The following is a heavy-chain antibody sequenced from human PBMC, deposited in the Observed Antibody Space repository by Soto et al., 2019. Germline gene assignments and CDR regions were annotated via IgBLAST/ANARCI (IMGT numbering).Heavy chain of an antibody. V-gene: IGHV3-21*01. CDR3: AIIPHYYGSWSYYKPVDY. J-gene: IGHJ4*02. D-gene: IGHD3-10*01. CDR2: ISSSSSYI. CDR1: GFTFSSYS. Sequence: GGSLRLSCAASGFTFSSYSMNWVRQAPGKGLEWVSSISSSSSYIYYADSVKGRFTISRDNAKNSLYLQMNSLRAEDTAVYYCAIIPHYYGSWSYYKPVDYWGQGTLVTVSS.